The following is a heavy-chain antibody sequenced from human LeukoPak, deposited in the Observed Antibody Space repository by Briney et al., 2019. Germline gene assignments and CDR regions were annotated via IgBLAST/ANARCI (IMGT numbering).Heavy chain of an antibody. CDR2: IRSKANSYAT. CDR1: GFTFSGSA. CDR3: TRGGNWNGDFDY. J-gene: IGHJ4*02. V-gene: IGHV3-73*01. D-gene: IGHD1-20*01. Sequence: GGSLRLSCAASGFTFSGSAMHWVRQASGKGLEWVGRIRSKANSYATAYAASVKGRFTISRDDSKNTAYLQMNSLKTEDTAAYYCTRGGNWNGDFDYWGQGTLVTVSS.